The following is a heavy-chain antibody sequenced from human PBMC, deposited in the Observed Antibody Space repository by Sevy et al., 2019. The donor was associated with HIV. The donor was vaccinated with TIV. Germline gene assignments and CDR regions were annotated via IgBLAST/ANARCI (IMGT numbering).Heavy chain of an antibody. J-gene: IGHJ4*02. D-gene: IGHD2-21*01. CDR1: GFTFGDYT. Sequence: GGSLRLSCTASGFTFGDYTMIWVRQAPGKGLEWVAFLKNKASGGTVDHAASVKGRFTISRDDSKSIVYLQMNDLKTEDTAVYYCTRWKGLQSIFDFWGQGVLVTVSS. CDR3: TRWKGLQSIFDF. V-gene: IGHV3-49*04. CDR2: LKNKASGGTV.